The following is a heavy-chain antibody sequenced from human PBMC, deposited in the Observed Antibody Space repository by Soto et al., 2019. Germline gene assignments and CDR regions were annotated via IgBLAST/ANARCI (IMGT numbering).Heavy chain of an antibody. CDR3: VTGYHSDY. CDR2: IKNDGSEK. Sequence: LRLSYPASGISTSSYWMGSVRQAPGRGLEWVASIKNDGSEKYYMDSLKGRFTISRDNALNSLYLQMNSLRAKDTAVYFCVTGYHSDYWGQGTLVTVSS. CDR1: GISTSSYW. V-gene: IGHV3-7*03. D-gene: IGHD5-18*01. J-gene: IGHJ4*02.